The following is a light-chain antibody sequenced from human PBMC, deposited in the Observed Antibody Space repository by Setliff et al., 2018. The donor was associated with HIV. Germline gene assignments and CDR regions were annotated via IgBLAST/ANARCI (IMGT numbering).Light chain of an antibody. CDR2: EVS. CDR3: CSYAGSTTWV. V-gene: IGLV2-23*02. J-gene: IGLJ2*01. CDR1: NSDVGNYNL. Sequence: QSVLTQPASVSGSPGQSITISCTGTNSDVGNYNLVSWYQQYPGKAPKLMIYEVSKRPSGVSNRFSGSKSGNTASLTISGLQAGGEADYYCCSYAGSTTWVFGGGTK.